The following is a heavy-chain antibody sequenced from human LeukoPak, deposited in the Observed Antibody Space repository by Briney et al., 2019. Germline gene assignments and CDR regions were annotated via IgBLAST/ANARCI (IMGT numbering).Heavy chain of an antibody. V-gene: IGHV1-18*01. CDR3: ARRYSRGWYEGNWDY. Sequence: ASVKVSCKASGYTFTSYGISWVRQAPGQGLEWMGWISAYNGNTNYAQKLQGRVTMTTDTSTSTAYMELRSLRSDDTAVYYCARRYSRGWYEGNWDYWGQGTLVTVSS. D-gene: IGHD6-19*01. CDR2: ISAYNGNT. CDR1: GYTFTSYG. J-gene: IGHJ4*02.